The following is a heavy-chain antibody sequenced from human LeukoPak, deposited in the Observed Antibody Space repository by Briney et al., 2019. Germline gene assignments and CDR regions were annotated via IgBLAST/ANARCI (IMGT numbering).Heavy chain of an antibody. V-gene: IGHV3-66*01. CDR3: ARERLYYYDSSGPLDI. CDR2: IYSGGST. CDR1: GFTFSSYG. Sequence: PGGSLRLSCAASGFTFSSYGMHWVRQAPGKGLEWVSVIYSGGSTYYADSVKGRFTISRDNSKNTLYLQMNSLRAEDTAVYYCARERLYYYDSSGPLDIWGQGAMVTVSS. D-gene: IGHD3-22*01. J-gene: IGHJ3*02.